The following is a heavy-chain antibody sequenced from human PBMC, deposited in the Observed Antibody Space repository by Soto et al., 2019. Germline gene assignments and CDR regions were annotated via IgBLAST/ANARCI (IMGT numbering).Heavy chain of an antibody. CDR3: VRPNFGALTHFDF. CDR1: GYTFTNYW. D-gene: IGHD3-16*01. J-gene: IGHJ4*02. V-gene: IGHV5-51*01. CDR2: IFPGDSDT. Sequence: GESLKISCKAIGYTFTNYWIGWVRQTPGKGLEWMGIIFPGDSDTRYNPSFEGQVTVSADESISTAYLQWNTLKASDTAMYYCVRPNFGALTHFDFWGQGTLVTVSS.